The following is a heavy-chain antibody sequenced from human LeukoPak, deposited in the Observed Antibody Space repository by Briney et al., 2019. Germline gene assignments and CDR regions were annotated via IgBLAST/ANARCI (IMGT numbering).Heavy chain of an antibody. CDR1: GFTFSSYG. D-gene: IGHD2-21*01. J-gene: IGHJ4*02. Sequence: GGSLRLSCAASGFTFSSYGMHWVRQAPGKGLEWVAVISYDGSNKYYADSVKGRFTISRDNSKNTVYLQMNSLKTEDTAVYYCLWWDYWGQGTLVTVSS. CDR3: LWWDY. CDR2: ISYDGSNK. V-gene: IGHV3-30*03.